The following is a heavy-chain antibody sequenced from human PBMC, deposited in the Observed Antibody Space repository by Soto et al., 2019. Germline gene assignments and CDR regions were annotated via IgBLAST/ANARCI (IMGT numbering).Heavy chain of an antibody. CDR1: GFTFSSYG. J-gene: IGHJ6*02. V-gene: IGHV3-30*18. D-gene: IGHD3-3*01. Sequence: GGSLRLSCAASGFTFSSYGMHWVRHAPGKGLEWVAVISYDGSNKYYADSVKGRFTISRDNSKNTLYLQMNSLRAEDTAVYYCAKDMRGITIFGVVPRPHIYYGMDVWGQGTTVTVSS. CDR2: ISYDGSNK. CDR3: AKDMRGITIFGVVPRPHIYYGMDV.